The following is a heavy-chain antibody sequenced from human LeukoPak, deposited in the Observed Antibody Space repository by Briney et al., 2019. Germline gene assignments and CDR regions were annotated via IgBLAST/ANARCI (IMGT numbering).Heavy chain of an antibody. V-gene: IGHV3-74*01. Sequence: QTGGSLRLSRAASGFTFSTYWMHWVRQAPGKGLVWVSRIHSDGRSTSHADSVNGRFTISRDNAKNTLYLQMNSLRAEDTAVYYCARDRPGNTAIDYWGQGTLVTVSS. D-gene: IGHD5-18*01. J-gene: IGHJ4*02. CDR2: IHSDGRST. CDR3: ARDRPGNTAIDY. CDR1: GFTFSTYW.